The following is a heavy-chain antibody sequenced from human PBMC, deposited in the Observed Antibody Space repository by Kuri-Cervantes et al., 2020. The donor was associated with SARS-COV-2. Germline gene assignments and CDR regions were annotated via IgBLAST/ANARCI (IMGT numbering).Heavy chain of an antibody. CDR3: ARGRGIQWDAFDI. D-gene: IGHD5-12*01. V-gene: IGHV1-2*02. CDR2: INPNSGNT. Sequence: ASVKVSCKASGYTFTGYYMHWVRQAPGQGLEWMGWINPNSGNTGYAQKFQGRVTMTRDTSISTAYMELSRLRSDDTAVYYCARGRGIQWDAFDIWGQGTMATVSS. CDR1: GYTFTGYY. J-gene: IGHJ3*02.